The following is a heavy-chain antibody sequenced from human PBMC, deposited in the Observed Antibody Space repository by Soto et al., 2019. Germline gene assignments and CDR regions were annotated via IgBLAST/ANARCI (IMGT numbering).Heavy chain of an antibody. J-gene: IGHJ4*02. CDR3: AAHGSGTSFYFDY. D-gene: IGHD3-10*01. CDR1: GFSFSKYA. V-gene: IGHV3-30-3*01. CDR2: ITYDGSDK. Sequence: QVQLVESGGGVVQPGRSLRLSCAASGFSFSKYAMHWVRQAPAKGLEWVAVITYDGSDKFYADSVKGRFTISRDNSKDTLYLQMISLRPEDTAVYYCAAHGSGTSFYFDYWGQGTLVTVSS.